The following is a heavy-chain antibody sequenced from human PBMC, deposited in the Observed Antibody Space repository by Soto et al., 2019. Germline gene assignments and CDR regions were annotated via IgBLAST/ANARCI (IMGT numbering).Heavy chain of an antibody. Sequence: AERLCHTGAVSSSFNIGGRYYWRWNRQPPGKGLEWIGSIYFRGNTYYNPSLQTRVTISLDKSKSQFSLKLNSVTAADSAVYFCARLEGLATISYYFDFWGQGALVTVSS. CDR3: ARLEGLATISYYFDF. D-gene: IGHD3-9*01. CDR2: IYFRGNT. CDR1: SSFNIGGRYY. J-gene: IGHJ4*02. V-gene: IGHV4-39*01.